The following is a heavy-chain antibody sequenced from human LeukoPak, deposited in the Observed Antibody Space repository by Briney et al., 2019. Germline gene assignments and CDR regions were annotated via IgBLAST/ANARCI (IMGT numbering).Heavy chain of an antibody. Sequence: SETLSLTCTVSGGSISSYYWSWIRQPPGKGLEWIGRIHTSGSTSYNPSLRSRVTMSLDTSKIQFSLKLTSVTAADTAVYSCARGGDYSSGWAFDYWGQGTLVTVSS. CDR1: GGSISSYY. D-gene: IGHD6-19*01. J-gene: IGHJ4*02. CDR3: ARGGDYSSGWAFDY. CDR2: IHTSGST. V-gene: IGHV4-4*07.